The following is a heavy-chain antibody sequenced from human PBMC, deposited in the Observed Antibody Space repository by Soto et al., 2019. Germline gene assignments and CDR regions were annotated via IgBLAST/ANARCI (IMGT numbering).Heavy chain of an antibody. Sequence: EVQLVESGEGLVQPGGSLRLSCAASGFTFDDYAIHWVRQAPGKGLEWVSGISWNGAATGYMNSVKGRFSISRDNTKNTLYLQMNSLRSEDTAVYYCANLPLYGSGFDCWGQGTLVTVSS. CDR3: ANLPLYGSGFDC. J-gene: IGHJ4*02. CDR2: ISWNGAAT. CDR1: GFTFDDYA. V-gene: IGHV3-9*01. D-gene: IGHD3-10*01.